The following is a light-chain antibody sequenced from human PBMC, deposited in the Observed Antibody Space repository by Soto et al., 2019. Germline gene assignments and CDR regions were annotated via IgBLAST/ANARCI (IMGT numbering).Light chain of an antibody. V-gene: IGLV2-14*01. CDR2: GVS. J-gene: IGLJ3*02. CDR1: ITDIGAYNY. CDR3: SSYTSISTQV. Sequence: QSALTQPASVSGSPGQSITISCTGTITDIGAYNYVSWYQQHPGKAPKLLIYGVSSRPSGVSNRFSGSKSGNAAYLTISGLQADDEAEYYCSSYTSISTQVFGGGTKLTVL.